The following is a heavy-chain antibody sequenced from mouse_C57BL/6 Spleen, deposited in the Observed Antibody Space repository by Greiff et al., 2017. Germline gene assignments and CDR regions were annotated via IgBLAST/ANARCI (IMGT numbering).Heavy chain of an antibody. CDR2: ISSGSSTI. CDR3: ARSTMESNYGAD. V-gene: IGHV5-17*01. J-gene: IGHJ3*01. D-gene: IGHD2-5*01. Sequence: EVKLVESGGGLVKPGGSLKLSCAASGFTFSDYGMHWVRQAPEKGLVWVAYISSGSSTIYYADTGKGRFTIDRDTAKNTLFLQMTSLRSEDTAMYYWARSTMESNYGADWGQGTLVTVSA. CDR1: GFTFSDYG.